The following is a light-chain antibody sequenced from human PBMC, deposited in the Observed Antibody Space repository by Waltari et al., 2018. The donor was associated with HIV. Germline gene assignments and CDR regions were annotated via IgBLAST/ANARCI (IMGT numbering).Light chain of an antibody. V-gene: IGLV1-47*01. J-gene: IGLJ3*02. CDR1: SSNIGSNF. CDR2: RNK. CDR3: AAWDDSLSGQWV. Sequence: QSVLTQPPSASGTPGQRVTISCSGSSSNIGSNFVYWYQQLPGTAPKILIYRNKRRPSGRPDRCSGSKSGTSASLAISGLRSEDEADYYCAAWDDSLSGQWVFGGGTKLTVL.